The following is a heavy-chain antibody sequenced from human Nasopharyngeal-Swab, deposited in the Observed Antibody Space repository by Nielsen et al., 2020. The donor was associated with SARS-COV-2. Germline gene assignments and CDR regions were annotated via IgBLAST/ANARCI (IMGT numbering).Heavy chain of an antibody. V-gene: IGHV1-2*06. CDR2: INPNSGGT. J-gene: IGHJ6*02. CDR1: GYTFTGYY. CDR3: ARRYYYYYYGMDV. Sequence: ASVNVSCKASGYTFTGYYMHWVRQAPGQGLDWMGRINPNSGGTNYAQKFQGRVTITRDTSISTAYMELSRLRSDDTAVYYCARRYYYYYYGMDVWGQGTTVTVSS.